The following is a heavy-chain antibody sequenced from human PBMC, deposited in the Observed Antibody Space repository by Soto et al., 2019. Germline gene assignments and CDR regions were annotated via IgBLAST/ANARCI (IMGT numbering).Heavy chain of an antibody. V-gene: IGHV3-30*18. J-gene: IGHJ4*02. CDR1: GFTFSDYA. D-gene: IGHD6-19*01. Sequence: VQLVESGGGVVQPGRSLRLSCAASGFTFSDYAMHWVRQAPGKGLEWVAVVSHDGRNIHYADSVKGRFTISRDSSKNTVSLEMTSLRAEDTDVYYCAKGGRQWLVTSDFNYWGQGALVTVSS. CDR3: AKGGRQWLVTSDFNY. CDR2: VSHDGRNI.